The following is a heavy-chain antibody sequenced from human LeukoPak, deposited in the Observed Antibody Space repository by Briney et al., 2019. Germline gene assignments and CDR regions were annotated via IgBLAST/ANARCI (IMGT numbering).Heavy chain of an antibody. CDR3: ARRTYYFDY. Sequence: PGGSLRLSCAASRLTFIFYWMGCVRQAPGKGLEWVANIKQDGSEKYYVDSVKGRFAISRDDARNSLYLQMNSLRAEDTAVYYCARRTYYFDYWGQGTLVTVSS. CDR2: IKQDGSEK. V-gene: IGHV3-7*01. J-gene: IGHJ4*02. D-gene: IGHD2-2*01. CDR1: RLTFIFYW.